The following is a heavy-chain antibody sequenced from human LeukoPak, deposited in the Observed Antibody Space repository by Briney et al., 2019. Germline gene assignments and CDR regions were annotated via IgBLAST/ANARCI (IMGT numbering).Heavy chain of an antibody. J-gene: IGHJ4*02. Sequence: GGSLTLSCAASGFSFSSYDMHWVRQAPGRGLEWVAFVQKDGNSKKYADSVKGRFTISRDNSKNTMYLQMNSLGVEDTAVYYCANIPNLFGPDYWGQGSLVTVSS. CDR2: VQKDGNSK. D-gene: IGHD3-16*01. CDR3: ANIPNLFGPDY. V-gene: IGHV3-30*02. CDR1: GFSFSSYD.